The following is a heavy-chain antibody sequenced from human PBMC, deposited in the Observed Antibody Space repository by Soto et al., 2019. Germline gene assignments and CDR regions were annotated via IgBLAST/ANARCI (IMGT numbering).Heavy chain of an antibody. J-gene: IGHJ4*02. V-gene: IGHV3-30-3*01. CDR3: ARGRLGPFYSTSSVGYFFDY. CDR2: ISSDESNK. CDR1: GFTFSSNS. Sequence: VQLVESGGGSVQTGGSLKISCAASGFTFSSNSMHWVRQAPGKGLEWVAVISSDESNKYYADSGKGRFTISRDNPKNTLYLQMNSLRPEDTAVYYCARGRLGPFYSTSSVGYFFDYWGQGTLVTVSS. D-gene: IGHD6-6*01.